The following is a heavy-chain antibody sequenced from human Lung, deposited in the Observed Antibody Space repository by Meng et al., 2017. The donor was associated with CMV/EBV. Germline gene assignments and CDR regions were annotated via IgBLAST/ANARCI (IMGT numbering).Heavy chain of an antibody. J-gene: IGHJ6*02. Sequence: ASVXVSXKASGYTFSYYAIIWVRQASGQGLEWVGWMNPNRGNTAYAQKFQGRVTITRDASTSIAYMELSSLRSGDTAVYYCARGQVQCSTINCHDYRFSGMDVWXQGTTVTVSS. CDR1: GYTFSYYA. V-gene: IGHV1-8*01. CDR2: MNPNRGNT. CDR3: ARGQVQCSTINCHDYRFSGMDV. D-gene: IGHD2/OR15-2a*01.